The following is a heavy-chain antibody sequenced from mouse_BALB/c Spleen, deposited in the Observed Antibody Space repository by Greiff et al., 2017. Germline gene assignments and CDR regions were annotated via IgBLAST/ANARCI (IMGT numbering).Heavy chain of an antibody. V-gene: IGHV1-62-2*01. CDR3: ARHGSLYYYGSSPYYFDY. D-gene: IGHD1-1*01. Sequence: VKLMESGAGLVKPGASVKLSCKASGYTFTEYIIHWVKQRSGQGLEWIGWFYPGSGSIKYNEKFKDKATLTADKSSSTVYMELSRLTSEDSAVYFCARHGSLYYYGSSPYYFDYWGQGTTLTVSS. J-gene: IGHJ2*01. CDR1: GYTFTEYI. CDR2: FYPGSGSI.